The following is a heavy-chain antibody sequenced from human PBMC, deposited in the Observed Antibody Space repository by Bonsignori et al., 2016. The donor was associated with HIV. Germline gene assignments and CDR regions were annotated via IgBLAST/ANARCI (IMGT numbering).Heavy chain of an antibody. CDR3: ARERLYYYDSSGYSRFDY. Sequence: RQAPGKGLEWIGEINHSGSTNYNPSLKSRVTISVDTSKNQFSLKLSSVTAADTAVYYCARERLYYYDSSGYSRFDYWGQGTLVTVSS. CDR2: INHSGST. D-gene: IGHD3-22*01. V-gene: IGHV4-34*01. J-gene: IGHJ4*02.